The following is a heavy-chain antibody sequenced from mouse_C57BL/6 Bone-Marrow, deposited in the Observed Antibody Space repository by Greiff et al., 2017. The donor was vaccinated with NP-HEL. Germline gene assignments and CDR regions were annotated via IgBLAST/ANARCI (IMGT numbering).Heavy chain of an antibody. J-gene: IGHJ3*01. CDR3: FYYYGSSPWFAY. CDR1: GYTFTSYW. V-gene: IGHV1-64*01. CDR2: IHPNSGST. Sequence: QVQLQQPGAELVKPGASVKLSCKASGYTFTSYWMHWVKQRPGQGLEWIGMIHPNSGSTNYNEKFKSKATLTIDKSSSTAYMQLSSLTSEDSAVYYCFYYYGSSPWFAYWGQGTLVTVSA. D-gene: IGHD1-1*01.